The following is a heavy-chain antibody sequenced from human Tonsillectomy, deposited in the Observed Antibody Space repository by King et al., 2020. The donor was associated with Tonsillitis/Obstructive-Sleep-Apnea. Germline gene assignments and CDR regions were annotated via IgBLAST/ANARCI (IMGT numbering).Heavy chain of an antibody. Sequence: VQLVESGGGLLKPGGSLRLSCVVSGFTFSNAWMSWVRQAPGKGLEWVGRIKSKTDGGTTDYAAPVKGRFTISRDDSKNTLYLQMNRLKTEDTAMYYCTGRNQFDYWGQGTLVTVSS. CDR2: IKSKTDGGTT. CDR1: GFTFSNAW. D-gene: IGHD1-14*01. CDR3: TGRNQFDY. V-gene: IGHV3-15*01. J-gene: IGHJ4*02.